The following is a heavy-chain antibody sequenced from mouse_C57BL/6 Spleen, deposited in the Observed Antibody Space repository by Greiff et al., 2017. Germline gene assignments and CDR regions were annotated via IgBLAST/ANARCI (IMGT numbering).Heavy chain of an antibody. Sequence: EVQLQQSGPGLVKPSQSLSLTCSVTGYSITSGYYWNWIRQFPGNKLEWMGYISYDGSNNYNPSLKNRISITRDTSKNQFFLKLNSVTTEDTATYYCAREGLNGAMDYWGQGTSVTVSS. CDR3: AREGLNGAMDY. J-gene: IGHJ4*01. CDR1: GYSITSGYY. V-gene: IGHV3-6*01. CDR2: ISYDGSN. D-gene: IGHD1-3*01.